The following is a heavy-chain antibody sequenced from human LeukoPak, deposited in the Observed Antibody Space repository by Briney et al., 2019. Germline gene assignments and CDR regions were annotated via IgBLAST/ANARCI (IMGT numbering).Heavy chain of an antibody. J-gene: IGHJ5*02. Sequence: PGGSLTLSCAPSGLTFSSYAMSWARQAPGKGLEWVSAIRGSGGSTFYADSVKGRLTISRDSSKNTLYLQMNSLRAEDTAVYFCAKGADGSGTMGNWFDPWGQGTLVTVSS. D-gene: IGHD3-10*01. CDR1: GLTFSSYA. V-gene: IGHV3-23*01. CDR2: IRGSGGST. CDR3: AKGADGSGTMGNWFDP.